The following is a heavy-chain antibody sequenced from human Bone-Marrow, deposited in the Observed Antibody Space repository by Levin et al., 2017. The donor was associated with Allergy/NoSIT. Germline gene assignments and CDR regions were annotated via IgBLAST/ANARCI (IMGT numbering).Heavy chain of an antibody. CDR3: AKDVCTSDTCYFDY. Sequence: SCAASGFAFSSYGMHWVRQAPGKGLDWVAVISNDGSNKYYADSVKGRFTLSRDNSKTTLFLQMNSLRAEDTAVYYCAKDVCTSDTCYFDYWGQGTLVTVSS. V-gene: IGHV3-30*18. CDR1: GFAFSSYG. J-gene: IGHJ4*02. CDR2: ISNDGSNK. D-gene: IGHD1-1*01.